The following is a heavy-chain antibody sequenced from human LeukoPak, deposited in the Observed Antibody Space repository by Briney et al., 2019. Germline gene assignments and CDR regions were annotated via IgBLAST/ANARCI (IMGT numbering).Heavy chain of an antibody. CDR2: IYYSGST. J-gene: IGHJ4*02. V-gene: IGHV4-39*07. Sequence: SETLSLTCTVSGGSISDTGYYWGWIRQPPGKGLEWIGAIYYSGSTYFNPSLKSRVTMSLDTSKNQFSLKLSSVTAADTAVYYCARINTIFGVVSGYWGQGTLVTVPS. CDR3: ARINTIFGVVSGY. CDR1: GGSISDTGYY. D-gene: IGHD3-3*01.